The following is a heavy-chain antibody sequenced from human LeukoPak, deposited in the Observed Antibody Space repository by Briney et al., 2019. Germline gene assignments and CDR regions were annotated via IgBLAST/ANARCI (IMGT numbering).Heavy chain of an antibody. Sequence: GGSLRLSCAASGFTFSSYWMSWVRPAPGEGLGGVAHIKQDGSEKYYVDSVKGRFTISRDNAKNSLYLQMNSLRAEDTAVYYCARDRETYSNNWFDPWGQGTLVTVSS. V-gene: IGHV3-7*01. CDR1: GFTFSSYW. CDR3: ARDRETYSNNWFDP. CDR2: IKQDGSEK. J-gene: IGHJ5*02. D-gene: IGHD2-15*01.